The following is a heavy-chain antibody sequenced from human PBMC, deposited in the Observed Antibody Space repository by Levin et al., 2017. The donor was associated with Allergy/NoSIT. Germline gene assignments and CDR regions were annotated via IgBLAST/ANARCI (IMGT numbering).Heavy chain of an antibody. V-gene: IGHV3-74*01. J-gene: IGHJ5*02. CDR3: ARGLYVSSYYSIGA. D-gene: IGHD3-10*01. CDR2: IHTDGSDT. CDR1: GFTFSTYW. Sequence: GGSLRLSCAASGFTFSTYWMHWVRQAPGKGLAWVSRIHTDGSDTNYADSVKGRFTISRDSAKSTLYLQMSSLRAEDTAVYYCARGLYVSSYYSIGAWGQGTLVTVSS.